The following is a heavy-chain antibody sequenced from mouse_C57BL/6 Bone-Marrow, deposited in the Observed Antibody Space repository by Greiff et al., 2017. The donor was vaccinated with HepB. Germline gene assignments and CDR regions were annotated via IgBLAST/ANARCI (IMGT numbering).Heavy chain of an antibody. J-gene: IGHJ2*01. CDR2: ISSGGSYT. CDR1: GFTFSSYG. Sequence: VQLKESGGDLVKPGGSLKLSCAASGFTFSSYGMSWVRQTPDKRLEWVATISSGGSYTYYPDSVKGRFTISRDNAKNTLYLQMSSLKSEDTAMYYCARHRGNYGSYFDYWGQGTTLTVSS. V-gene: IGHV5-6*01. CDR3: ARHRGNYGSYFDY. D-gene: IGHD2-1*01.